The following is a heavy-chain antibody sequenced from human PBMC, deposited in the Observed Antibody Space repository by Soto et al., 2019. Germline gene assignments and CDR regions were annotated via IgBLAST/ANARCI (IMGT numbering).Heavy chain of an antibody. V-gene: IGHV3-53*01. CDR1: GFSVTANY. CDR2: IYSGGST. CDR3: HGYGY. Sequence: EVQVVESGGGLIQPGGSLRLSCEVSGFSVTANYMSWVRQAPGKGLAWVSVIYSGGSTYYVDSVKGRFIISRDISKNTLYLQMNSLRAEDTAVYYCHGYGYWGQGTLVTVSS. D-gene: IGHD5-12*01. J-gene: IGHJ4*02.